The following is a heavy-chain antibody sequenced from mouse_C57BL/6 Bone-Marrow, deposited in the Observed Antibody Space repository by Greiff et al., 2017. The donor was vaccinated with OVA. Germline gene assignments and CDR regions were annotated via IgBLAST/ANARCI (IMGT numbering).Heavy chain of an antibody. V-gene: IGHV1-55*01. CDR3: ARDSNSIDYAMDY. D-gene: IGHD2-5*01. Sequence: QVQLQQPGAELVKPGASVKMSCKASGYTFTSYWITWVKQRPGQGLEWIGDIYPGSGSTNYNEKFQSKATLTVDTSSSTAYMQLSSLTSEDSAVYYCARDSNSIDYAMDYWGQGTSVTVSS. J-gene: IGHJ4*01. CDR2: IYPGSGST. CDR1: GYTFTSYW.